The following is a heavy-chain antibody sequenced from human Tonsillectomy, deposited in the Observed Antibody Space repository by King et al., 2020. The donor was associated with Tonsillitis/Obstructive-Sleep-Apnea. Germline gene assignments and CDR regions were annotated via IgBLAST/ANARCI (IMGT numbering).Heavy chain of an antibody. D-gene: IGHD2-2*01. CDR1: GYTFTGYY. V-gene: IGHV1-2*06. CDR3: ARTIVRYCSSTSCLRGGWFDP. Sequence: VQLVEAGAEVKKPGASVKVSCKASGYTFTGYYMHWVRQAPGQGLEWMLRINPNSGGTNYPHKFQGGVTMTRDTSISTAYMGLSRLGSDDTAVYYCARTIVRYCSSTSCLRGGWFDPWGQGTLVTVSS. CDR2: INPNSGGT. J-gene: IGHJ5*02.